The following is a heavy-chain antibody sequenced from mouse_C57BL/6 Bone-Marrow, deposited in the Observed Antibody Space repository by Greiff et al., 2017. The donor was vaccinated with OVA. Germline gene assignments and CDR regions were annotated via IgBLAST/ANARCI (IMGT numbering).Heavy chain of an antibody. Sequence: DVQLVESGGGLVQPGDSLSLSCAASGFTFTTYYMSWVRQPPGKALEWLAFIRNKPNGSTTEYSASVTGRFTISRDNSQSILYLQMNALRAEDSTTYYCARYKGRVAVDYFDYWGQGTALTVSS. CDR2: IRNKPNGSTT. J-gene: IGHJ2*01. CDR3: ARYKGRVAVDYFDY. CDR1: GFTFTTYY. D-gene: IGHD1-1*01. V-gene: IGHV7-3*01.